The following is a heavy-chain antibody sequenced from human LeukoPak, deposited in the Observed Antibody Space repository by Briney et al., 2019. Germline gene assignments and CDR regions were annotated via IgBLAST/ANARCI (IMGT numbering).Heavy chain of an antibody. CDR1: GGSISSGSYY. V-gene: IGHV4-61*02. CDR2: IYTSGST. CDR3: ARWLRQIDY. Sequence: SETLSLTCTVSGGSISSGSYYWSWLRQPAGKGLEWIGRIYTSGSTNYNPSLKSRVTISVDTSKNQFSLKLSSVTAADTAVYYCARWLRQIDYWGQGTLVTVSS. J-gene: IGHJ4*02. D-gene: IGHD5-12*01.